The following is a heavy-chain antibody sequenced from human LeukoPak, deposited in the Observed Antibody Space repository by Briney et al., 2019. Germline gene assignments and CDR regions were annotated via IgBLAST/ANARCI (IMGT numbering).Heavy chain of an antibody. CDR2: IYYSGST. V-gene: IGHV4-30-4*08. CDR1: GGSISSGDYY. Sequence: SETLSLTCTVSGGSISSGDYYWSWIRQPPGKGLEWIGYIYYSGSTYYNPSLKSRVTISVDTSKNQFSLKLSSVTAADTAGYYCARGNYYDSSGYRTGVDYWGQGTLVTVSS. CDR3: ARGNYYDSSGYRTGVDY. J-gene: IGHJ4*02. D-gene: IGHD3-22*01.